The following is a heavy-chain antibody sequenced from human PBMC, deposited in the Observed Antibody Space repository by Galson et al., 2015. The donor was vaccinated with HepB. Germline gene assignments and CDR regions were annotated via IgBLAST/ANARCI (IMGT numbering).Heavy chain of an antibody. Sequence: SLRLSCAASGFSFDDYAMHWVRQAPGKGLEWVSGISWNSGSMAYADSVKGRFTISRDYAKNSLYLQMNSLRVEDTAFYYCARGQGSGYRAPIDYWGQGTLVTVSS. CDR1: GFSFDDYA. V-gene: IGHV3-9*01. D-gene: IGHD3-3*01. CDR3: ARGQGSGYRAPIDY. CDR2: ISWNSGSM. J-gene: IGHJ4*02.